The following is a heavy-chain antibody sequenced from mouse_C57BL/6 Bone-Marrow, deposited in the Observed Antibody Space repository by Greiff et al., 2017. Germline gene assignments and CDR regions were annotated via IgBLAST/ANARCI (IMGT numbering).Heavy chain of an antibody. CDR3: ARGSSYWYFDV. Sequence: VQLQESGPGLVAPSQSLSITCPVSGFSLTSSGVDRGLQSPGEDLVWLGVIWGVGSTNYNSAFKSRLSISKYNSKSQVFLKMNSLQTDDTAMYYCARGSSYWYFDVWGTGTTVTVSS. CDR1: GFSLTSSG. CDR2: IWGVGST. J-gene: IGHJ1*03. V-gene: IGHV2-6*01. D-gene: IGHD1-1*01.